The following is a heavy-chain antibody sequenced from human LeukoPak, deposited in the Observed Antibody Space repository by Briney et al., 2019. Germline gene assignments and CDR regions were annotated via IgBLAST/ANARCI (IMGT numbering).Heavy chain of an antibody. CDR1: GGTFSSYA. Sequence: SVKVSCKASGGTFSSYAISWVRQAPGQGLEWMGGIIPIFGTANYAQKFQGRVTITTDEPTSTAYMELSSLRSEDTAVYYCASSDRREWMYYYDSSGYFTPLFDYWGQGTLVTVSS. V-gene: IGHV1-69*05. J-gene: IGHJ4*02. CDR2: IIPIFGTA. CDR3: ASSDRREWMYYYDSSGYFTPLFDY. D-gene: IGHD3-22*01.